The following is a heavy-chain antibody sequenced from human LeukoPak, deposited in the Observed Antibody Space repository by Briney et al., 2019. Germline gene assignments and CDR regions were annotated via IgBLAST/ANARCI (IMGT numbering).Heavy chain of an antibody. CDR3: ASQTSGTYFDY. Sequence: ASETLSLTCTVSDGSISSSSDYWGWIRQPPGKGLEWIGSIYYSESTYYNPSLKSRVTISVDTSKNQFSLKLSSVTAADTAVYYCASQTSGTYFDYWGQGTLVTVSS. CDR1: DGSISSSSDY. CDR2: IYYSEST. V-gene: IGHV4-39*01. D-gene: IGHD1-1*01. J-gene: IGHJ4*02.